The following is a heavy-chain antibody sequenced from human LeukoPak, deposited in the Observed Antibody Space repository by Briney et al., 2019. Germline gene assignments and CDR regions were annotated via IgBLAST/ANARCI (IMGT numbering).Heavy chain of an antibody. Sequence: PGGSLRLSCAASGFTFSSYSMNWVRQAPGKGLEWVSSISSSSSYIYYADSVKGRFTISRDNAKNSLYLQMNSLRAEDTAVYYCARGSGSGSYDAFDIRGQGTMVTVSS. V-gene: IGHV3-21*01. CDR1: GFTFSSYS. CDR3: ARGSGSGSYDAFDI. J-gene: IGHJ3*02. CDR2: ISSSSSYI. D-gene: IGHD3-10*01.